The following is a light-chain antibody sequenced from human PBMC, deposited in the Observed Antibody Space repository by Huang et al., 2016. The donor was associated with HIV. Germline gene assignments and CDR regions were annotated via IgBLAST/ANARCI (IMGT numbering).Light chain of an antibody. J-gene: IGKJ2*01. CDR1: QNINTY. V-gene: IGKV3-11*01. CDR3: QQRTSWPT. CDR2: DVP. Sequence: EVVLTQSPATLSLSPGERATLYCRASQNINTYLAWYQQKPGQAPSPLMHDVPSRATGIPARFSGSGSGTDFILTISSLEPEDLGVYYCQQRTSWPTFGQGLTCRSN.